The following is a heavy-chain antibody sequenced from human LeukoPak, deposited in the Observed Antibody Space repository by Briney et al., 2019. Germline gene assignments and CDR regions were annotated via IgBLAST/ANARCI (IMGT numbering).Heavy chain of an antibody. CDR3: ARGPWLVSDITSFDY. CDR2: IWNDGSKT. V-gene: IGHV3-33*01. CDR1: GFAFSTYS. J-gene: IGHJ4*02. Sequence: PGGSLRLSCITSGFAFSTYSMHWVRQAPGKGLEWVALIWNDGSKTYHAESVKDRFTISRDNSQNTLYLQMNSLRHEGTAVYYCARGPWLVSDITSFDYWGQGTLVTVSS. D-gene: IGHD5-18*01.